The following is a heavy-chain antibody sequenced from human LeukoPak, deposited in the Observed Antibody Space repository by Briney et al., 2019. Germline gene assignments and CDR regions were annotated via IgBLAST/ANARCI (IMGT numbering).Heavy chain of an antibody. Sequence: GGSLRLSCAASGFTFSSYWMSWVRQAPGKGLEWVANIKQDGSEKYYVDSVKGRFTISRDNAKNSLYLQMDSLRAEDTAVYYCARATRNTMVRGAPGYFDYWGQGTLVTVSS. D-gene: IGHD3-10*01. J-gene: IGHJ4*02. V-gene: IGHV3-7*01. CDR2: IKQDGSEK. CDR3: ARATRNTMVRGAPGYFDY. CDR1: GFTFSSYW.